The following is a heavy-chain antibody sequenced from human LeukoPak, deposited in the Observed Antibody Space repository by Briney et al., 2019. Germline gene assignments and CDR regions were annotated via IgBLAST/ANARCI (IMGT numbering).Heavy chain of an antibody. J-gene: IGHJ5*02. V-gene: IGHV3-53*01. CDR3: ARDVSA. CDR1: GFTFSSYA. D-gene: IGHD3-10*01. Sequence: QTGGSLRLSCAASGFTFSSYAMSWVRQAPGKGLEWVSVTYSGGDTYYADSVKARFTISRDNSKNTLYLQMNSLRAEDTAVYYCARDVSAWGQGTLVTVSS. CDR2: TYSGGDT.